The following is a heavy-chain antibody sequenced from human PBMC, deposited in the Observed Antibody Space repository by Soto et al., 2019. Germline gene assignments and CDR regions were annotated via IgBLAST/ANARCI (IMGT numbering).Heavy chain of an antibody. J-gene: IGHJ4*02. D-gene: IGHD3-22*01. CDR2: IYSSGSA. V-gene: IGHV4-59*08. CDR1: GGSMRNYY. CDR3: ARGFYDSEGYSNPFDN. Sequence: PXXTLSLPFTVSGGSMRNYYWRWIPQPPGKGLEWIGYIYSSGSANYNPSLNSRVTISEDTSKNQFSLKLTSVTAADTAVYYCARGFYDSEGYSNPFDNWGQGTLVTVSS.